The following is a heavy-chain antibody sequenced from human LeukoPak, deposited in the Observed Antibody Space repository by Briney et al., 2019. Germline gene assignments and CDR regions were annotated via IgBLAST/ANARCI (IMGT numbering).Heavy chain of an antibody. V-gene: IGHV1-8*01. CDR2: MSPNGGNT. J-gene: IGHJ6*02. D-gene: IGHD5-12*01. CDR1: EYTFTSYD. Sequence: GASVKVSCKASEYTFTSYDINWVRQATGQGLEWMGWMSPNGGNTAYAQKFQGRVTMTRNTSISTAYMELSSLRSEDTAVYYCARDIGYYYGMDVWGQGTTVTVSS. CDR3: ARDIGYYYGMDV.